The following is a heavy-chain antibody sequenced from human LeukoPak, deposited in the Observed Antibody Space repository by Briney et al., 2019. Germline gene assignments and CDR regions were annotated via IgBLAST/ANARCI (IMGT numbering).Heavy chain of an antibody. V-gene: IGHV3-30*03. CDR1: GFTFSSYG. CDR2: ISYDGSNK. Sequence: GGSLTLPCAASGFTFSSYGMHWVRQAPGKGLEWVAVISYDGSNKYYADSVKGRFTISRDNSKNTLYLQMNSLRAEDTAVYYCARVRHYGSGSDPGYWGQGTLVAASS. CDR3: ARVRHYGSGSDPGY. J-gene: IGHJ4*02. D-gene: IGHD3-10*01.